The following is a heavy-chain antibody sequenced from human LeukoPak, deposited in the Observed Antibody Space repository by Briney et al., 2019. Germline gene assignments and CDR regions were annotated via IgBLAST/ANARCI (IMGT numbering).Heavy chain of an antibody. Sequence: GGSLRLSCAASGFTFSSYWMNWVRQAPGKGLVWVSRIASDGSSTTYADSVKGRFSISRDNAKNTLYLQMNSLRAEDTAVYYCAKEYDSSGPIDYWGQGTLVTVSS. CDR2: IASDGSST. CDR1: GFTFSSYW. CDR3: AKEYDSSGPIDY. D-gene: IGHD3-22*01. J-gene: IGHJ4*02. V-gene: IGHV3-74*01.